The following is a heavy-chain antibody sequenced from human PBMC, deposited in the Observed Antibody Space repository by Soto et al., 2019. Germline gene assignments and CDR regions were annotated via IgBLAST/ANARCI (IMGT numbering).Heavy chain of an antibody. Sequence: GESLKISCKGSGYTFTSYWIGWVRQMPGKGLEWMGIIYPGDSDTRYSPSFQGQVTISADKSISTAYLQWSSLKASDTAMYYCARLAGRDSSGYYYNYFDYWCQGTLVTVSS. V-gene: IGHV5-51*01. CDR1: GYTFTSYW. CDR2: IYPGDSDT. J-gene: IGHJ4*02. CDR3: ARLAGRDSSGYYYNYFDY. D-gene: IGHD3-22*01.